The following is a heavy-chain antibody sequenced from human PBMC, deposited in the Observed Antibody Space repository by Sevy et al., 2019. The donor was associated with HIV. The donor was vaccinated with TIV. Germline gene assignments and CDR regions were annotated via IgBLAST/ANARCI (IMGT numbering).Heavy chain of an antibody. CDR3: ARESYYDSTGYFDY. J-gene: IGHJ4*02. CDR2: ISSSSTYI. D-gene: IGHD3-22*01. CDR1: RFTFRSYS. V-gene: IGHV3-21*01. Sequence: GGSLRLSCVASRFTFRSYSMNWVRQAPGKGLEWVSSISSSSTYIYYADSVKGRFTISRDNAKNSLYLQMNSLRAEDTAVYYCARESYYDSTGYFDYWGQGTLVTVSS.